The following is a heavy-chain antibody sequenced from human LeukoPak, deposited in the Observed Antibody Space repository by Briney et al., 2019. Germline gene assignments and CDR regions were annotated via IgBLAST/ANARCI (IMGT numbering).Heavy chain of an antibody. J-gene: IGHJ4*02. Sequence: PSETLSLTCTVSGGSISSSNYYWGWIRQPPRKGLEWIGSIYYSGNTYYKPSLKSRVSISVDTSKNQFSLKLSSVTAADTAVYCCARHEVYYGSGSHFDYWGQGTLVTVSS. CDR1: GGSISSSNYY. D-gene: IGHD3-10*01. V-gene: IGHV4-39*01. CDR2: IYYSGNT. CDR3: ARHEVYYGSGSHFDY.